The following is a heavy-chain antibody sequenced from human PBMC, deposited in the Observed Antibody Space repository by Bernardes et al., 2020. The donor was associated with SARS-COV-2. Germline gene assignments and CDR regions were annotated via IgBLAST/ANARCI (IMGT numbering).Heavy chain of an antibody. V-gene: IGHV4-59*01. D-gene: IGHD6-19*01. CDR3: ATSIAVAGGLPYFDY. Sequence: TLSLTCTVSGGSISSYYWSWIRQPPGKGLEWIGYIYYSGSTNYNPSLKSRVTISVDTSKNQFSLKLSSVTAADTAVYYCATSIAVAGGLPYFDYWGQGTLVTVSS. J-gene: IGHJ4*02. CDR2: IYYSGST. CDR1: GGSISSYY.